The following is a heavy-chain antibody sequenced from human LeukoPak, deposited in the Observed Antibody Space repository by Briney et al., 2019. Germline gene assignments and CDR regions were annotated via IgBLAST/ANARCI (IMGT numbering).Heavy chain of an antibody. V-gene: IGHV3-30*02. CDR3: AKDRWATQTTYDAFDI. D-gene: IGHD1/OR15-1a*01. CDR2: IRYDGSNK. J-gene: IGHJ3*02. Sequence: GGSLRLSCAASGFTFSSYGMHWVRQAPGKGLEWVAFIRYDGSNKYYADSVKGRFTISRDNSKNTLYLQMNSLRAEDTAVYYCAKDRWATQTTYDAFDIWGQGTMVTVSS. CDR1: GFTFSSYG.